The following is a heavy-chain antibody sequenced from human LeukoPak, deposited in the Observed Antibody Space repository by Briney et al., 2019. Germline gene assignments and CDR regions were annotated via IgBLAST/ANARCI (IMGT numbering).Heavy chain of an antibody. J-gene: IGHJ3*02. V-gene: IGHV3-23*01. CDR3: ARDSFNSGQALGIEGSGWYSAFDI. Sequence: QSGGSLRLSCAASGFTFSSYAMSWVRQAPGKGLEWVSAISGSGGSTYYADSVKGRFTISRDNAKNSLYLQMNSLRAEDTAVYYCARDSFNSGQALGIEGSGWYSAFDIWGQGTMVTVSS. D-gene: IGHD6-19*01. CDR2: ISGSGGST. CDR1: GFTFSSYA.